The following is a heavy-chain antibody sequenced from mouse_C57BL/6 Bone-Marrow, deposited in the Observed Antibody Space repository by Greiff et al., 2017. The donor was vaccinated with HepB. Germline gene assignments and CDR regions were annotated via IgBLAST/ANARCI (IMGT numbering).Heavy chain of an antibody. CDR2: IRSKSNNYAT. CDR1: GFSFNTYA. J-gene: IGHJ3*01. V-gene: IGHV10-1*01. CDR3: VRGWAY. D-gene: IGHD1-1*02. Sequence: EVQLVESGGGLVQPKGSLKLSCAASGFSFNTYAMNWVRQAPGKGLEWVASIRSKSNNYATYYAHSLKDKFTISRADSESMLYLQMNNLKSANTAIYYCVRGWAYWGQGTLFTVSA.